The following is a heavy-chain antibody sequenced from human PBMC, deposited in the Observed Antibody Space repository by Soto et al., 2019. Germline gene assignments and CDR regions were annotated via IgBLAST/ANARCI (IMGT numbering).Heavy chain of an antibody. Sequence: TSETLSLTCTVSGGSIGTYYWSWIRQPPGKGLEWIGYIYYRGNTDYNPSLKSRVTISLDTPKNQFSLKLSSVTAADKAVYYCARHPGYYDILTGYTTYYFDSWGQGILVTVSS. J-gene: IGHJ4*02. CDR1: GGSIGTYY. D-gene: IGHD3-9*01. CDR3: ARHPGYYDILTGYTTYYFDS. V-gene: IGHV4-59*08. CDR2: IYYRGNT.